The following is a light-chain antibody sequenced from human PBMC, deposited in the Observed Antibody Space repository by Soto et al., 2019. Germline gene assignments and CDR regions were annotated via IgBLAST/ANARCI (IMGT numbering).Light chain of an antibody. Sequence: DIQMTQSPSSLSASVGDRVTITCRASQTVGDHLNWYQQKPGTAPKLLFSRASRLQSGVPSRFTGSGVATDFTLTISSLQPEDFATYYCHQTFLPPPTFGQGTKVEIK. V-gene: IGKV1-39*01. J-gene: IGKJ1*01. CDR2: RAS. CDR1: QTVGDH. CDR3: HQTFLPPPT.